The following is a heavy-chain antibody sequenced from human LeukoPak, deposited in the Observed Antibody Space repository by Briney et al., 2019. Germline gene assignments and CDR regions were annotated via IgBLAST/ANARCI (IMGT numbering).Heavy chain of an antibody. CDR1: GFNFDDYT. J-gene: IGHJ4*02. CDR2: ISWNSGRI. D-gene: IGHD3-10*01. CDR3: AKGSRITMIRGENLDY. Sequence: GGSLRLSCAASGFNFDDYTMHWVRQAPGKGLEWVSSISWNSGRIDYAGSVKGRFTISRDNAKDSLSLQMNSLRSEDTALYYCAKGSRITMIRGENLDYWGLGTLVTVSS. V-gene: IGHV3-9*01.